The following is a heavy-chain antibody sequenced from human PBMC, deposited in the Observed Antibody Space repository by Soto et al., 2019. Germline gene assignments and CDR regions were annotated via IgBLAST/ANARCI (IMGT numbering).Heavy chain of an antibody. J-gene: IGHJ4*02. CDR1: GFSFIDYT. CDR2: ISSDGGYI. V-gene: IGHV3-21*02. Sequence: EVQLVESGGGLVKPGGSLRLSCAVSGFSFIDYTMAWVRQTPGNGLEWVSSISSDGGYITYADSFKGRFTISRDDAKESVFPQLDSLRLEDTALYYCAGDLGGYDGFDLWGQGTLVTVSS. D-gene: IGHD5-12*01. CDR3: AGDLGGYDGFDL.